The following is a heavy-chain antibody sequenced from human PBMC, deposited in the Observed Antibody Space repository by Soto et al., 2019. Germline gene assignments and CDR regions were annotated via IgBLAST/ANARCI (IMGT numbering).Heavy chain of an antibody. Sequence: SETLSLTCTVSGGSISSGDYYWSWIRQPPGKGLEWIGYIYYSGSTYYNPSLKSRVTISVDTSKNQFSLKLSSVTAADTAVYYCARGTYYDFWSGYYPFDYSGQGTLVTVSS. CDR1: GGSISSGDYY. CDR3: ARGTYYDFWSGYYPFDY. CDR2: IYYSGST. D-gene: IGHD3-3*01. V-gene: IGHV4-30-4*01. J-gene: IGHJ4*02.